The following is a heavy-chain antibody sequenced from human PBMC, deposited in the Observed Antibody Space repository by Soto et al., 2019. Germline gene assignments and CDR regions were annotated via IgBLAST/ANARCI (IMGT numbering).Heavy chain of an antibody. CDR1: GGTFSSYA. Sequence: QVQLVQSGAEVKKPGSSVRVSCKASGGTFSSYAISWVRQAPGQGLEWMGGIFPIFGTGNYAQNFQDRVTMTADESTSTAYMELSSLTSEDTAVYYCAREAVGGTFEWGQGTLVTVSS. V-gene: IGHV1-69*01. D-gene: IGHD6-19*01. CDR3: AREAVGGTFE. J-gene: IGHJ4*02. CDR2: IFPIFGTG.